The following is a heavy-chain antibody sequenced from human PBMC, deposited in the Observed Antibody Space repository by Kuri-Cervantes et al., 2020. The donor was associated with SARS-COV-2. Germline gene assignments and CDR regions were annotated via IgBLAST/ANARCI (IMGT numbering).Heavy chain of an antibody. CDR1: GYTFTGYY. D-gene: IGHD3-3*01. Sequence: ASVKVSCKASGYTFTGYYMHWVRQAPGQGLEWMGWISAYNGNTNYAQKLQGRVTMTTDTSPSTAYMELRSLRSDDTAVYYCARDPTIFGVGIMGGGGTNNWFDPWGQGTLVTVSS. CDR2: ISAYNGNT. CDR3: ARDPTIFGVGIMGGGGTNNWFDP. J-gene: IGHJ5*02. V-gene: IGHV1-18*04.